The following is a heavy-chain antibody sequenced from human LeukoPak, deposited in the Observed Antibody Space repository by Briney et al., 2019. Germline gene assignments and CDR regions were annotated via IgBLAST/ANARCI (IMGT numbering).Heavy chain of an antibody. J-gene: IGHJ4*02. CDR2: IYSSGNT. D-gene: IGHD4-23*01. CDR1: GGSITGYY. V-gene: IGHV4-59*01. Sequence: SETLSLTCTVSGGSITGYYWSWIRQPPGEGLEWIGYIYSSGNTNYNPSLKSRVTISLDASNNYFSLKLSSVTAADTAVYYCARMVTQVVGTLDYWGQGALVAVSS. CDR3: ARMVTQVVGTLDY.